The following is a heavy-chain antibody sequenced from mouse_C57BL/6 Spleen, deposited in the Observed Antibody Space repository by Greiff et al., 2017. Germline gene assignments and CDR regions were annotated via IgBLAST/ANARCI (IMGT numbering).Heavy chain of an antibody. Sequence: VQLKQSGAELVRPGSSVKMSCKTSGYTFTSYGINWVKQRPGQGLEWIGYIYPGDGDTNYNGKFKGKATLTADKSSSTAYMQLSSLTSEDSAVYFWARDYGSSAGYFDVWGTGTTGTVSS. D-gene: IGHD1-1*01. J-gene: IGHJ1*03. CDR2: IYPGDGDT. CDR3: ARDYGSSAGYFDV. CDR1: GYTFTSYG. V-gene: IGHV1-58*01.